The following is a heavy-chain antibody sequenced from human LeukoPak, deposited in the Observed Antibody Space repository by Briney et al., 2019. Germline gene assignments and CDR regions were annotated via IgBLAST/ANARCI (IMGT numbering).Heavy chain of an antibody. CDR3: ARDLGPYDFWSGYSYYGMDV. V-gene: IGHV3-21*01. CDR1: GFTFSSYW. J-gene: IGHJ6*02. D-gene: IGHD3-3*01. CDR2: IGSSSSYI. Sequence: GGSLRLSCAASGFTFSSYWMNWVRQAPGKGLEWVSSIGSSSSYIYYADSVKGRFTISRDNAKNSLYLQMNSLRAEDTAVYYCARDLGPYDFWSGYSYYGMDVWGQGTTVTVSS.